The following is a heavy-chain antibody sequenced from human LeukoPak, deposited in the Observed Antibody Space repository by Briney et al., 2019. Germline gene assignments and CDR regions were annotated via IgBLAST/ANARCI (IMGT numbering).Heavy chain of an antibody. Sequence: GGSLRLSCAASGFTFSSYWMSWVRQAPGKGLEWVANIKQDGSEKYYVDSVKGRFTISRDNAKNSLYLQMNSLRAEDTAVYYCARQYYDFWSGYYDLLHFDYWGQGTLVTVSS. V-gene: IGHV3-7*01. CDR3: ARQYYDFWSGYYDLLHFDY. J-gene: IGHJ4*02. CDR2: IKQDGSEK. D-gene: IGHD3-3*01. CDR1: GFTFSSYW.